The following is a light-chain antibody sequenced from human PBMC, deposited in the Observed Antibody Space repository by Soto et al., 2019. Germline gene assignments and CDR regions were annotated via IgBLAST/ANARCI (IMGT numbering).Light chain of an antibody. V-gene: IGKV3-20*01. Sequence: DIVLTQSPVTLSLSPGEGATLSCRASQSVTGTNLAWYQQRAGQAPRLLIYDAVRRATGIPDRFSGSGSGTDFTLTISRLEPEDFAVYYCHQYGSSLGTFGQGTKVDI. CDR3: HQYGSSLGT. J-gene: IGKJ1*01. CDR2: DAV. CDR1: QSVTGTN.